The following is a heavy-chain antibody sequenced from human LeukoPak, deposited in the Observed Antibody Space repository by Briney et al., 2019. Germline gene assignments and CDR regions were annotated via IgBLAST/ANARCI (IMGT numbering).Heavy chain of an antibody. CDR3: AREGVWGSYRPSSVGY. CDR2: ISSSSSYI. V-gene: IGHV3-21*01. D-gene: IGHD3-16*02. CDR1: GFTFSSYS. Sequence: GGSLRLSCAASGFTFSSYSMNWVRQAPGKGLEWVSSISSSSSYIYYADSVKGRFTISRGNAKNSLYLQMNSLRAEDTAVYYCAREGVWGSYRPSSVGYWGQGTLVTVSS. J-gene: IGHJ4*02.